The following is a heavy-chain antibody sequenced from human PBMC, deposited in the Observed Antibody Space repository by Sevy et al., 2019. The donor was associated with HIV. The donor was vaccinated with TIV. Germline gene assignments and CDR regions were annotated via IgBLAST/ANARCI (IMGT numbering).Heavy chain of an antibody. V-gene: IGHV3-21*01. Sequence: GGSLRLSCAASGFTFSSYSMNWVRQAPGKGLEWVSSISSSSSYIYYAHSVKGRCTISRDNAKNSLYLQMNSLRAEDTAVYYCARDPRTDTAMDPYYFDYWGQGTLVTVSS. CDR1: GFTFSSYS. CDR2: ISSSSSYI. J-gene: IGHJ4*02. CDR3: ARDPRTDTAMDPYYFDY. D-gene: IGHD5-18*01.